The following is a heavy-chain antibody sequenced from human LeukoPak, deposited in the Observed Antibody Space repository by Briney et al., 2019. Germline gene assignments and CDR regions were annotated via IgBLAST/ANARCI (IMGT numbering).Heavy chain of an antibody. Sequence: GGSLRLSCAASGFTFSSYSMNWVRQAPGKGLEWVSSISSSSSYIYYADSVKGRFTISRDNAKNSLYPQMNSLRAEDTAVYYCARDRRDGYNEGFDYWGQGTLVTVSS. J-gene: IGHJ4*02. CDR3: ARDRRDGYNEGFDY. CDR2: ISSSSSYI. V-gene: IGHV3-21*01. D-gene: IGHD5-24*01. CDR1: GFTFSSYS.